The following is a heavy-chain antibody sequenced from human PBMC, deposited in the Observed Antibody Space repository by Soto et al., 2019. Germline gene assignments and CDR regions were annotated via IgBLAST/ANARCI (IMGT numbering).Heavy chain of an antibody. CDR3: ARTFLYCSSTSCYVDWFDP. CDR1: GGSISSYY. J-gene: IGHJ5*02. CDR2: IYYSGST. V-gene: IGHV4-59*01. Sequence: SETLSLTCTVSGGSISSYYWSWIRQPPGKGLEWIGYIYYSGSTNYNPSLKSRVTISVDTSKNQFSLKLRSVTAADTAVYYCARTFLYCSSTSCYVDWFDPWGQGTLVTVSS. D-gene: IGHD2-2*01.